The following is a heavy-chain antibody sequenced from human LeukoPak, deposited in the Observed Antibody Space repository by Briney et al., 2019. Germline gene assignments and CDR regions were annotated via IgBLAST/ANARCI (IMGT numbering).Heavy chain of an antibody. CDR1: GFTFSSYA. CDR3: ARDHYSNESNKRGVIARVSGLDY. CDR2: ISYDGSDK. V-gene: IGHV3-30-3*01. Sequence: PGRSLRLSCAASGFTFSSYAMHWVRQAPGKGLEWVAVISYDGSDKYYADSVKGRFTISRDNSKNTLYLQMNSLRAEDTAVYYCARDHYSNESNKRGVIARVSGLDYWGQGTLVTVSS. J-gene: IGHJ4*02. D-gene: IGHD2-21*01.